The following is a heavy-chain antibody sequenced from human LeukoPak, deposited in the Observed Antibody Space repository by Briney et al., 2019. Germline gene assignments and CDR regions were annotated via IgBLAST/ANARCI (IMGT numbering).Heavy chain of an antibody. V-gene: IGHV4-4*09. CDR3: ARQLTGNWFDP. CDR1: GGSISNYY. D-gene: IGHD1-1*01. Sequence: SETLSLTCTVSGGSISNYYWSWIRQPPGKGLEWIGYVYARGSTNYNPSLESRVTISVDTSKNQFSLNLTSVTAADTAVYYCARQLTGNWFDPWGQGTLVTVSS. CDR2: VYARGST. J-gene: IGHJ5*02.